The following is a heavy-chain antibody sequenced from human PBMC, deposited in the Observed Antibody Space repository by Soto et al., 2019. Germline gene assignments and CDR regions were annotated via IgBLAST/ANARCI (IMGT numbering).Heavy chain of an antibody. Sequence: GGSLRLSCEASGFTFSNYRMNWARQAPGKGMEWVASISGSGKDTFYRDSVKGRFTISRDNAESSLVLQMNSLTVDDTAVYHCARVHLVRTSSYYCGMDVWGPGTTVTVSS. J-gene: IGHJ6*02. CDR1: GFTFSNYR. CDR2: ISGSGKDT. V-gene: IGHV3-21*06. D-gene: IGHD6-6*01. CDR3: ARVHLVRTSSYYCGMDV.